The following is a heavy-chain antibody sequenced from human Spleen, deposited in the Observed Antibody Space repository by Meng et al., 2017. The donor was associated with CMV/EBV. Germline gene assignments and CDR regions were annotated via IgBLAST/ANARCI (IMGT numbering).Heavy chain of an antibody. CDR3: ALHGGQ. CDR2: ISGTSTTI. CDR1: GLTFSGYS. Sequence: GESLKISCAASGLTFSGYSMNWVRQAPGKGLEWLSYISGTSTTIYYADSVKGRFTISRDNAKNSLYLQMNSLRAEDTAIYYCALHGGQWGQGTLVTVSS. V-gene: IGHV3-48*04. D-gene: IGHD3-10*01. J-gene: IGHJ4*02.